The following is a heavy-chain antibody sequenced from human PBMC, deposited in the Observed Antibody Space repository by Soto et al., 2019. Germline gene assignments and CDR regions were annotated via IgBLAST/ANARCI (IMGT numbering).Heavy chain of an antibody. D-gene: IGHD3-10*02. Sequence: SETLSLTCAVYGGSFSCYYWTWIRQPPGKGLEWIGEITHSGSTNYNPSLKSRVTISVDTSKNQFSLNLNSVTAADTAVYYCARSSVRGWSYWGQGTLVTVSS. CDR2: ITHSGST. CDR1: GGSFSCYY. V-gene: IGHV4-34*01. J-gene: IGHJ4*02. CDR3: ARSSVRGWSY.